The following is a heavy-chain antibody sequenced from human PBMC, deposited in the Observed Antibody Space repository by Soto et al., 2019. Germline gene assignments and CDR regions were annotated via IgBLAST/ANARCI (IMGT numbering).Heavy chain of an antibody. J-gene: IGHJ4*02. CDR1: GVSRTTEGVA. CDR2: IFWNDHE. Sequence: TLVTPTQTLTLTCTISGVSRTTEGVAVGCIRQPPGKALDWLALIFWNDHERYNPSLKTKPTLTKDTSKNQVVFTMTNMDHVDTATYFCVHTGYSYDPFAYWGRGTLVTV. CDR3: VHTGYSYDPFAY. D-gene: IGHD5-18*01. V-gene: IGHV2-5*01.